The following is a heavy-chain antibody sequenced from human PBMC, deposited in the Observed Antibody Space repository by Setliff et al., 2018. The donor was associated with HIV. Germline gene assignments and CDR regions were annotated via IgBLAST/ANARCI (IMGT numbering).Heavy chain of an antibody. V-gene: IGHV1-3*01. CDR3: ARFSSVYAAVDN. J-gene: IGHJ4*02. CDR2: IHPGNDNR. CDR1: GYTFNSYL. Sequence: ASVKVSCKSSGYTFNSYLVYWVRQAPGQRLEWMGWIHPGNDNREYSQRFQGRLTMTRDTSASMVYMELNSLTSEDTAVYFCARFSSVYAAVDNWGPGTLVTVSS. D-gene: IGHD2-2*01.